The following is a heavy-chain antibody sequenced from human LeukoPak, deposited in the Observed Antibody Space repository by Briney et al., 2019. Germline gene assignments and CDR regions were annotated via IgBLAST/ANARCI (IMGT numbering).Heavy chain of an antibody. Sequence: SGGSLRLSCAASGFTFSSYSMNWVRQAPGKGLEWVSSISSSSSYIYYADSVKGRFIISRDNAKNSLYLQMNSLRAEDTAVYYCARDPLLWFGELSPRGSNDAFDIWGQGTMVTVSS. D-gene: IGHD3-10*01. CDR2: ISSSSSYI. CDR3: ARDPLLWFGELSPRGSNDAFDI. V-gene: IGHV3-21*01. CDR1: GFTFSSYS. J-gene: IGHJ3*02.